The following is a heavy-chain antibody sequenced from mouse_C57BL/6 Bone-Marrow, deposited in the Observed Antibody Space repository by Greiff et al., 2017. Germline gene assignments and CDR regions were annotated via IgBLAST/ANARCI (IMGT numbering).Heavy chain of an antibody. Sequence: QVQLQQSGAELVRPGSSVKLSCKASGYTFTSYWMHWVKQRPIQGLEWSGNIDPSDSDTHYNQKFKDKATLTVDTSSSTAYMQLSSLTSEDSAVYYCARELIRCFDVWGTGTAVTVSA. CDR2: IDPSDSDT. CDR3: ARELIRCFDV. V-gene: IGHV1-52*01. J-gene: IGHJ1*03. CDR1: GYTFTSYW. D-gene: IGHD1-1*01.